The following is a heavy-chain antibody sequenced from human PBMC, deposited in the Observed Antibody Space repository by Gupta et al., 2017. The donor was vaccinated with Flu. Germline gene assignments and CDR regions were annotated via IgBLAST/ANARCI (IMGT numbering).Heavy chain of an antibody. V-gene: IGHV3-7*04. Sequence: DVQLVESGGGLVQPGGSLRLSCAASGSTFSNYWMSWVRQAPGKGLYWVANIKQDGSVTNYVDSVKGRFTISRDNAKNSLYLQMNSLRVEDTAVYYCARDSSGYPLWGQGTLVTVSS. D-gene: IGHD3-22*01. J-gene: IGHJ4*02. CDR1: GSTFSNYW. CDR3: ARDSSGYPL. CDR2: IKQDGSVT.